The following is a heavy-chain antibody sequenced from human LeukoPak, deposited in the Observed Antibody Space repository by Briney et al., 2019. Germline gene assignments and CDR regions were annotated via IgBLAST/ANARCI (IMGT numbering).Heavy chain of an antibody. V-gene: IGHV3-30-3*01. CDR2: ISYDGSNK. CDR3: ARDRGYSGYGPVDY. CDR1: GFTVSSNY. J-gene: IGHJ4*02. D-gene: IGHD5-12*01. Sequence: GGSLRLSCAASGFTVSSNYMSWVRQAPGKGLEWVAVISYDGSNKYYADSVKGRFTISRDNSKNTLYLQMNSLRAEDTAVYYCARDRGYSGYGPVDYWGQGTLVTVSS.